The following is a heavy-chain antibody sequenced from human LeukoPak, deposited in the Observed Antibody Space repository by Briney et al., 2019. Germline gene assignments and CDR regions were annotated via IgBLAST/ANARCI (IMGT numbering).Heavy chain of an antibody. CDR2: INHSGST. J-gene: IGHJ4*02. Sequence: SETLSLTCAVYGGSFSGYYWSWIRQPPGKGLEWIGEINHSGSTNYNPSLKSRVTISVDTSKNQFSLKLSSVTAADTAVYYCARGPSYSSSWYPEVDYWGQGTLVTVSS. CDR1: GGSFSGYY. CDR3: ARGPSYSSSWYPEVDY. V-gene: IGHV4-34*01. D-gene: IGHD6-13*01.